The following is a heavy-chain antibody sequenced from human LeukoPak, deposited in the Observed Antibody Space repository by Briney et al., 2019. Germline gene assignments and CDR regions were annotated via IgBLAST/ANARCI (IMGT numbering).Heavy chain of an antibody. Sequence: SETLSLTCTVSGGSISSGGYYWSWIRQHPGKGLEWIGYIYYSGSTNYNPSLKSRVTISVDRSKNQFSLKLSSVTAADTAVYYCARQSIDILTGYYPSNIWGQGTMVTVSS. J-gene: IGHJ3*02. D-gene: IGHD3-9*01. CDR3: ARQSIDILTGYYPSNI. CDR2: IYYSGST. CDR1: GGSISSGGYY. V-gene: IGHV4-61*08.